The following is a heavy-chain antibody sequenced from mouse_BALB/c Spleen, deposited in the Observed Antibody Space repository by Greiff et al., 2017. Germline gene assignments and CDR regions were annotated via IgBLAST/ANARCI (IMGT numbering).Heavy chain of an antibody. CDR2: ISSGSSTI. CDR3: ARSGRYGNYYAMDY. D-gene: IGHD2-14*01. V-gene: IGHV5-17*02. CDR1: GFTFSSFG. Sequence: EVKLVESGGGLVQPGGSRKLSCAASGFTFSSFGMHWVRQAPDKGLEWVAYISSGSSTIYYADTVKGRFTISRDNPKNTLFLQMTSLRSEDTAMYYCARSGRYGNYYAMDYWGQGTSVTVSS. J-gene: IGHJ4*01.